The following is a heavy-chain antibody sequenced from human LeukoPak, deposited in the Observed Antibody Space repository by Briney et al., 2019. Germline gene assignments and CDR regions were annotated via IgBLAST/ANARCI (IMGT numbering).Heavy chain of an antibody. CDR1: GYSFTSYW. CDR3: ARSTEASYYYMDV. Sequence: GESLKISCKGSGYSFTSYWIGWVRQMPGKGLEWMGIIYPGDSDTRYSPSFQGQVTISADKSISTAYLQWSSLKASDTAMYYCARSTEASYYYMDVWGKGTSVTASS. V-gene: IGHV5-51*01. CDR2: IYPGDSDT. J-gene: IGHJ6*03. D-gene: IGHD1-14*01.